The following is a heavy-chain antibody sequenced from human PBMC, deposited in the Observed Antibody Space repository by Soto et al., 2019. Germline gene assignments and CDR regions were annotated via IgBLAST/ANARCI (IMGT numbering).Heavy chain of an antibody. CDR2: ISGSGSGI. D-gene: IGHD6-13*01. CDR3: AKWRAGTVDY. J-gene: IGHJ4*02. Sequence: EVQVLESGGGLVQPGGSLRLSCAASGFTFSTYAMTWVRQAPGKGLEWVSVISGSGSGIYYADSVKGRFTISRDNSKNTVYLQMNSLRAEDTAVYYCAKWRAGTVDYWGQGTLVTVSS. V-gene: IGHV3-23*01. CDR1: GFTFSTYA.